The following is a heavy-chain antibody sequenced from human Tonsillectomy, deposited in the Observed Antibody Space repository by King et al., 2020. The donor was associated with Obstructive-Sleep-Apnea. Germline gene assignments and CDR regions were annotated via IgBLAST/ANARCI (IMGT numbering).Heavy chain of an antibody. CDR3: ARDTYDYDSSGYLAY. Sequence: VQLVESGGGLVQRGGSLRLSCAASGFTFSSYSMNWVRQAPGKGLEWISYIRYSSSTKYYVDSVKGRFTISRDNAKNSLYLQMNSLRAEDTGVYYCARDTYDYDSSGYLAYWGQGTLVTVSS. CDR2: IRYSSSTK. V-gene: IGHV3-48*04. D-gene: IGHD3-22*01. J-gene: IGHJ4*02. CDR1: GFTFSSYS.